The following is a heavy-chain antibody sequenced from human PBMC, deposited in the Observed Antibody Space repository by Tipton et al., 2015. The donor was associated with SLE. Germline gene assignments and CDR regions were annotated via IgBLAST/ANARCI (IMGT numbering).Heavy chain of an antibody. CDR1: GGSISSGSYY. V-gene: IGHV4-61*01. D-gene: IGHD6-19*01. CDR2: IYYSGST. Sequence: TLSLTCTVSGGSISSGSYYWSWIRQPPGKGLEWIGYIYYSGSTNYNPSLKSRVTISVDTSKNQFSLKLSSVTAADTAVYYCARIAVAGPYWYFDLWGRGTLVTVSS. CDR3: ARIAVAGPYWYFDL. J-gene: IGHJ2*01.